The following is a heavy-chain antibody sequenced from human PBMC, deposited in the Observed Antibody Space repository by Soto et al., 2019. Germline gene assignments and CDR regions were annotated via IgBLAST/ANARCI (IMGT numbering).Heavy chain of an antibody. Sequence: EVQLVESGGGLVQPGGSLRLSCAASGFTFSSYEMNWVRQAPGKGLEWVSYISSSGSTIYYADSVKGRFTISRDNAKNSLYLHMNSLRAEDTAVYYCARAFYDSSGLYYYGMDVWGQGTTVTVSS. J-gene: IGHJ6*02. CDR1: GFTFSSYE. V-gene: IGHV3-48*03. D-gene: IGHD3-22*01. CDR2: ISSSGSTI. CDR3: ARAFYDSSGLYYYGMDV.